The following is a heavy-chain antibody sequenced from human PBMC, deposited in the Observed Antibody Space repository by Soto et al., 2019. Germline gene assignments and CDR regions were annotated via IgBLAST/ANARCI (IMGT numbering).Heavy chain of an antibody. CDR2: IHDSGTI. J-gene: IGHJ4*02. D-gene: IGHD6-19*01. V-gene: IGHV4-28*05. CDR1: GYSISGPNW. CDR3: ARKSSSVWHSFDY. Sequence: PSETLSLTCAVSGYSISGPNWWAWIRQPPGKGLELIGYIHDSGTIYNNPSLKSRVTMSVDTSKNQFSLKMNSLTAVDTAVYYCARKSSSVWHSFDYWGQGTLVTVSS.